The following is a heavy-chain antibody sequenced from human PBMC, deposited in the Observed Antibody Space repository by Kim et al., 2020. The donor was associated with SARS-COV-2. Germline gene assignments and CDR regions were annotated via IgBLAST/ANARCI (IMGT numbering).Heavy chain of an antibody. V-gene: IGHV3-33*01. CDR2: IWYDGSNK. D-gene: IGHD3-9*01. J-gene: IGHJ6*02. Sequence: GGSLRLSCAASGFTFSSYGMHWVRQAPGKGLEWVAVIWYDGSNKYYADSVKGRFTISRDNSKNTLYLQMNSLRAEDTAVYYCARDVKYYAILTGYYPLQGVDYYYGMDVWGQGTTVTVSS. CDR3: ARDVKYYAILTGYYPLQGVDYYYGMDV. CDR1: GFTFSSYG.